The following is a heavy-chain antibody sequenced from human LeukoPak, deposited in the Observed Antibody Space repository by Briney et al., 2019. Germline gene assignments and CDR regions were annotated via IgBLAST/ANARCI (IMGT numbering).Heavy chain of an antibody. J-gene: IGHJ4*02. CDR1: GFTFSSYA. CDR2: ISYDGSNK. D-gene: IGHD5-18*01. V-gene: IGHV3-30-3*01. Sequence: GGSLRLSCAASGFTFSSYAMHWVRQAPGKGLEWVAVISYDGSNKYYADSVEGRFTISRDNAKNTLYLQMNSLRAEDTAVYYCAKEGTFGRYSSVTAGGSNFDYWGQGTLVTVSS. CDR3: AKEGTFGRYSSVTAGGSNFDY.